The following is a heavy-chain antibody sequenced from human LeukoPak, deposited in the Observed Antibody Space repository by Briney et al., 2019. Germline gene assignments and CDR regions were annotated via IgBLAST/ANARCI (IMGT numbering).Heavy chain of an antibody. CDR1: GGTFSSYA. CDR2: IFPILGIA. D-gene: IGHD2-15*01. CDR3: ARMGYCSGGSCGGGDY. J-gene: IGHJ4*02. V-gene: IGHV1-69*04. Sequence: SVKVSCKASGGTFSSYAISWVRQAPGQGLEWMGRIFPILGIANYAQKFQGRVTITADKSTSTAYMELSSLRSEDTAVYYCARMGYCSGGSCGGGDYWGQGTLVTVSS.